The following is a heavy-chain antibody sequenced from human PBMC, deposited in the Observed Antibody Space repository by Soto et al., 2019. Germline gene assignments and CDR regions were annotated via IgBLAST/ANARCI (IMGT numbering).Heavy chain of an antibody. CDR3: ASLYSSGWSFDY. CDR2: ISSSGSTI. CDR1: GFTFSDYY. Sequence: PGGSLRLSCAASGFTFSDYYMSWIRQAPGKGLEWVSYISSSGSTIYHADSVKGRFTISRDNAKNSLYLQMNSLRAEDTAVYYCASLYSSGWSFDYWGQGTLVTVSS. V-gene: IGHV3-11*01. D-gene: IGHD6-19*01. J-gene: IGHJ4*02.